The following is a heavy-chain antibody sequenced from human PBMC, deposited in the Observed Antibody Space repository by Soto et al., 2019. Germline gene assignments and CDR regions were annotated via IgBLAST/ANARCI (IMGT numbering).Heavy chain of an antibody. V-gene: IGHV3-21*01. Sequence: SLILSCAGSGFMFSAYTINWVRQAPGKGLEWLSSIDGDSGHIQYADSVQGRFTVSRENARNSLYLQMDNLGAEDTAVYYCATPYYYNFWGQGTLVTVSS. D-gene: IGHD3-22*01. CDR1: GFMFSAYT. CDR2: IDGDSGHI. CDR3: ATPYYYNF. J-gene: IGHJ4*02.